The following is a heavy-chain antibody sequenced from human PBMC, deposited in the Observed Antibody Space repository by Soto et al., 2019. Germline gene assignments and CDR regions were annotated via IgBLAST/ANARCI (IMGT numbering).Heavy chain of an antibody. CDR2: IYYSGST. CDR3: ARLYTGYDAFDY. CDR1: GGSINSGDYY. J-gene: IGHJ4*02. Sequence: PSETLSLTCSVSGGSINSGDYYWSWIRQSPGKGLEWIGYIYYSGSTYYNPSLKSRSTISIDTSKNQFFLDVDSVTAADTAVYYCARLYTGYDAFDYWGQGTPAPVSP. D-gene: IGHD5-12*01. V-gene: IGHV4-30-4*01.